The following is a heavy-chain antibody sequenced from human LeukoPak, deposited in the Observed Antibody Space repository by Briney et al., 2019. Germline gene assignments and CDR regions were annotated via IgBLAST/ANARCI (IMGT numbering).Heavy chain of an antibody. Sequence: GGSLRLSCAASGFTFSSYGMHWVRQAPGKGLEWVAFIRYDGSNKYYADSVKGRFTISRDNSKNTLYLQMNSLRAEDTAVYYCAKDSKNMVRGASLNYWGQGTLVTVSS. D-gene: IGHD3-10*01. CDR2: IRYDGSNK. V-gene: IGHV3-30*02. CDR1: GFTFSSYG. CDR3: AKDSKNMVRGASLNY. J-gene: IGHJ4*02.